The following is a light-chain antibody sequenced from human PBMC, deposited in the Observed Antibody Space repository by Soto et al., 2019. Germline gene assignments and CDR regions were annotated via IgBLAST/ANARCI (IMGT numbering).Light chain of an antibody. V-gene: IGLV1-40*01. CDR1: SSNIGAGYD. Sequence: QLVLTQPPSVSGAPGQRVTISCTGSSSNIGAGYDVHWYQQLPGTAPKLLIYGNSNRPSGVPDRFSGSKSGTSASLAITGLQAEDEADYYCQSYDSSLGYVFGTWTKLTVL. CDR3: QSYDSSLGYV. CDR2: GNS. J-gene: IGLJ1*01.